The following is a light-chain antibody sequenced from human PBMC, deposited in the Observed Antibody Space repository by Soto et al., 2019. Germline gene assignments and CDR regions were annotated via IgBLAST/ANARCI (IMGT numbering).Light chain of an antibody. Sequence: EIVMTQSPATLSVSPGERATLSCRASQSVNNNLAWYQQKPGQAPRLLIYGASARATGIPARFSGSGSGTDFTLTISSLQAEDFAVYYRQQYNNWPLTFGGGTKVEIK. CDR2: GAS. CDR3: QQYNNWPLT. J-gene: IGKJ4*01. V-gene: IGKV3-15*01. CDR1: QSVNNN.